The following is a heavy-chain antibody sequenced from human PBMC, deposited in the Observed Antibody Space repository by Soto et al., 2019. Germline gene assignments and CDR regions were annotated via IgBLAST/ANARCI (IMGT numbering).Heavy chain of an antibody. Sequence: EVQLLESGGGLVQPGGSLRLSCAASGFTFSTYAMSWVRQAPGKGLDWVSTISRTTGSTYYADSVKGRFTISRDNSKNTLYLQMNTLRAEDTAVYYCAKDPDSSDLYFSSWGQGTLVTVSS. V-gene: IGHV3-23*01. D-gene: IGHD6-19*01. CDR2: ISRTTGST. J-gene: IGHJ4*02. CDR3: AKDPDSSDLYFSS. CDR1: GFTFSTYA.